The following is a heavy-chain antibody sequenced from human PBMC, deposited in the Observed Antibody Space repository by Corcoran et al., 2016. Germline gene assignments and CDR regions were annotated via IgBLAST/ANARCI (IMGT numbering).Heavy chain of an antibody. Sequence: EVQLVESGGGLVQPGGSLRLSCAASGFTFLSYGMNWVRQAPGKGLEWLSFISAGSSDIYYADSVRGRFTISRDNAKNSLYLQMNSLRDEDTAVDYCARHRTGTKSGFDAWGQGTLVTVSS. CDR2: ISAGSSDI. CDR1: GFTFLSYG. CDR3: ARHRTGTKSGFDA. V-gene: IGHV3-48*02. D-gene: IGHD1-1*01. J-gene: IGHJ4*02.